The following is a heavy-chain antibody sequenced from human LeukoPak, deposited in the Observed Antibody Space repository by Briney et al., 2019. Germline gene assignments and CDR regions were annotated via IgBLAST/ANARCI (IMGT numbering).Heavy chain of an antibody. CDR3: ARVTGYSSGWGPYYYYGMDV. CDR1: GFTFSSYA. J-gene: IGHJ6*02. D-gene: IGHD6-19*01. Sequence: QPGGSLRLSCAASGFTFSSYAMHWVRQAPGKGLEWVAVIPYDGSNKYYADSVKGRFTISRDNSKNTLYLQMNSLRAEDTAVYYCARVTGYSSGWGPYYYYGMDVWGQGTTVTVSS. V-gene: IGHV3-30-3*01. CDR2: IPYDGSNK.